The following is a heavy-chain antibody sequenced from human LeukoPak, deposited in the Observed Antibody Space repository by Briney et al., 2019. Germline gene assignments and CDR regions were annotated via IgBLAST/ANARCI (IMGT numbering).Heavy chain of an antibody. CDR2: INHSGST. CDR3: ARGRLKLRFLEWLLGDAFDI. CDR1: GGSFSGYY. Sequence: SETLSLTCAVYGGSFSGYYWSWIRQPPGKGLEWIGEINHSGSTNYNPSLKSRVTISVDTSKNQFSLKLSSVTAADTAVYYCARGRLKLRFLEWLLGDAFDIWGQGTMVTVSS. V-gene: IGHV4-34*01. D-gene: IGHD3-3*01. J-gene: IGHJ3*02.